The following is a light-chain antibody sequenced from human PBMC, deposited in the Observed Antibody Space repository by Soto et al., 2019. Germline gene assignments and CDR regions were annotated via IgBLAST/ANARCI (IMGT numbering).Light chain of an antibody. V-gene: IGKV3-15*01. CDR3: EQYNSWPPLYT. J-gene: IGKJ2*01. CDR1: QSVSHN. CDR2: GAS. Sequence: EIVMTQSPATLSASPGEGATLSCRASQSVSHNLAWYQQKPGQAPRLLIYGASTRATGIPTRFSGSGSGTEFTLTISSLQSEDFAVYYREQYNSWPPLYTFGQGTKLEIK.